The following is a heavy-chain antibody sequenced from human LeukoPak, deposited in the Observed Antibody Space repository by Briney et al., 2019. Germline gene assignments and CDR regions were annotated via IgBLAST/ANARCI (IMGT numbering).Heavy chain of an antibody. CDR1: GFTFSSYA. CDR3: ARDMGGSSGPVDY. D-gene: IGHD6-19*01. Sequence: GGSLRLSCAASGFTFSSYAMSWVRQAPGRGLEWVSAISGSGGSTYYADSVKGRFTISRDNSKNTLYLQMNSLRAEDTAVYYCARDMGGSSGPVDYWGQGTLVTVSS. J-gene: IGHJ4*02. V-gene: IGHV3-23*01. CDR2: ISGSGGST.